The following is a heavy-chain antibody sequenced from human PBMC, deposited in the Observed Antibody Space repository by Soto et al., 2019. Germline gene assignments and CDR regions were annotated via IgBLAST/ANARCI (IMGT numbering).Heavy chain of an antibody. J-gene: IGHJ4*02. Sequence: QVQLEESGGGVVQPGRSLRLSCAASGFIFSSYAMHWVRQAPGKGLEWVAVISYDGSEKYYADSVKGRFTISRDNSKNTLNLQMNSLRAEDKGVYYCAKALGELSPESYDYWGQGTLITESS. V-gene: IGHV3-30*18. CDR1: GFIFSSYA. D-gene: IGHD3-16*02. CDR3: AKALGELSPESYDY. CDR2: ISYDGSEK.